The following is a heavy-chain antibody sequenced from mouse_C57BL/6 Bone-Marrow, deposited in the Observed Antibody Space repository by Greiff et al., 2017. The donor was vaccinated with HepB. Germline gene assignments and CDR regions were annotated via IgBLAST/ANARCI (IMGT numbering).Heavy chain of an antibody. CDR1: GYTFTDYY. CDR3: ARYDSYYGGFAY. Sequence: DVQLQESGPVLVKPGASVKMSCKASGYTFTDYYMNWVKQSHGKSLEWIGVINPYNGGTSYNQKFKGKATLTVDKSSSTAYMELNSLTSEDSAVYYCARYDSYYGGFAYWGQGTLVTVSA. J-gene: IGHJ3*01. V-gene: IGHV1-19*01. D-gene: IGHD2-3*01. CDR2: INPYNGGT.